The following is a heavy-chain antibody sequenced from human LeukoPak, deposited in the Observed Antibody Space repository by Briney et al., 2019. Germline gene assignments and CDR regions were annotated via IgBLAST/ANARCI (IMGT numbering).Heavy chain of an antibody. J-gene: IGHJ5*02. V-gene: IGHV1-69*05. CDR1: GGTFSSYA. Sequence: SVTVSCKASGGTFSSYAISWVRQAPGQGLEWMGGIIPIFGTANYAQKFQGRVTITTDESTSTAYMELSSLRSEDTAVYYCARDIVVVPAARPMNNWFDPWGQGTLVTVSS. CDR3: ARDIVVVPAARPMNNWFDP. D-gene: IGHD2-2*02. CDR2: IIPIFGTA.